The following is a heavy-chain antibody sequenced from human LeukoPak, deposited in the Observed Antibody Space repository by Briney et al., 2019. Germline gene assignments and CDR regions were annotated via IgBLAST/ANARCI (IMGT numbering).Heavy chain of an antibody. Sequence: ASVKVPCKASGGTFSSYAISWVRQAPGQGLEWMGGIIPIFGTANYAQKFQGRVTITTDESTSTAYMELSSLRSEDTAVYYCARTSARAINEYYFDYWGQGTLVTVSS. CDR2: IIPIFGTA. J-gene: IGHJ4*02. V-gene: IGHV1-69*05. CDR3: ARTSARAINEYYFDY. D-gene: IGHD6-6*01. CDR1: GGTFSSYA.